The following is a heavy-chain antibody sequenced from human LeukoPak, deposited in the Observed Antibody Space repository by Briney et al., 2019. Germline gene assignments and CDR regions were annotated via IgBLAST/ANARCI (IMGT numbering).Heavy chain of an antibody. CDR3: AKEGMGYIDY. V-gene: IGHV3-23*01. Sequence: GGSLRLSCAASGFTVSSHAMNWVRQTPGKGLEWVSAISGSGGSTYYADSVKGRFSISRDKSKSTLFLQMNSLRAEDTAVYYCAKEGMGYIDYWGQGNLVTVSS. J-gene: IGHJ4*02. CDR1: GFTVSSHA. D-gene: IGHD6-13*01. CDR2: ISGSGGST.